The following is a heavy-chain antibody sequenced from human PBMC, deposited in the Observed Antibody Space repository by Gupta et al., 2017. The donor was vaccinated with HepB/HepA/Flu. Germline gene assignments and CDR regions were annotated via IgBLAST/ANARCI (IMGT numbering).Heavy chain of an antibody. V-gene: IGHV2-5*02. CDR3: VTNKEFRSFDY. Sequence: QITLKESGPSLVKPTQTLTLTCTLSGFSLSTAGVVVGWIRQPPGKALEWLALIYWDDDKRYSPSLKNRLTITKDTSKNQVVLTMTDMDPVDTATYYCVTNKEFRSFDYWGQGTLVTVSS. D-gene: IGHD1-1*01. CDR1: GFSLSTAGVV. CDR2: IYWDDDK. J-gene: IGHJ4*02.